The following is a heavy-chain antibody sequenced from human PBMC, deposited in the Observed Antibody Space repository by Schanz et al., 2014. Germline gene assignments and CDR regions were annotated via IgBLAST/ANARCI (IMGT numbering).Heavy chain of an antibody. J-gene: IGHJ6*03. CDR2: IIPILGIA. CDR1: GGTFNSYT. D-gene: IGHD3-16*01. Sequence: QVLLVQSGAEVKKPGSSMKVSCKASGGTFNSYTINWVRQAPGQGLEWMGRIIPILGIANYAQKFQGRVTITADRSTSTAYMELSSLRAEDTAVYYCAIDHVATTDYDYFFNYLDVWATGITVIVSS. CDR3: AIDHVATTDYDYFFNYLDV. V-gene: IGHV1-69*08.